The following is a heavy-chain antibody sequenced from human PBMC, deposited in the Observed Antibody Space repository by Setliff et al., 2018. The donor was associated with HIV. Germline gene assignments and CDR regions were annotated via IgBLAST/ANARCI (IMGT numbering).Heavy chain of an antibody. V-gene: IGHV1-3*04. CDR1: GYTFTSYN. CDR3: VIRKAGSGGSRPIDY. CDR2: IGTGRGET. J-gene: IGHJ4*02. Sequence: AASVKVSCKASGYTFTSYNIHWVRQAPGQGLEWMGWIGTGRGETRYSQKLQDRVTITRDTSATTVYMEVSSLTSEDTAVYYCVIRKAGSGGSRPIDYWGQGTPVTVSS. D-gene: IGHD6-19*01.